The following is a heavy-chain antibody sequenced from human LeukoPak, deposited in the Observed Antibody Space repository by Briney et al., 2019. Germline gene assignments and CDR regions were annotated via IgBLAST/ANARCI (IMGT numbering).Heavy chain of an antibody. D-gene: IGHD3-22*01. J-gene: IGHJ4*02. V-gene: IGHV1-69*13. Sequence: SVKVSCKASGGTFSSYAISWVRQAPGQGLEWMGGIIPIFGTANYAQKFQGRVTITADESTSTAYMELSSLRSEDTAVYYYAREGYYYDSSGYPLLSNPTYRAFDYWGQGTLVTVSS. CDR3: AREGYYYDSSGYPLLSNPTYRAFDY. CDR1: GGTFSSYA. CDR2: IIPIFGTA.